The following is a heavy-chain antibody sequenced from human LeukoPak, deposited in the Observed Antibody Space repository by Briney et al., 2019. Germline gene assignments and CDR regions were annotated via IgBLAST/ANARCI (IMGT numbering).Heavy chain of an antibody. J-gene: IGHJ2*01. CDR1: GGSISSSSYY. V-gene: IGHV4-39*01. CDR3: ARQFAFGLWYFDL. CDR2: SYYSGTT. D-gene: IGHD3-16*01. Sequence: SETLSLTCTASGGSISSSSYYWGWIRQPPGKGLEWIGSSYYSGTTYYNPSLKSRVATSVDTSKNQFSLKLSSVTAADTAVYYCARQFAFGLWYFDLWGRGTLLTVSS.